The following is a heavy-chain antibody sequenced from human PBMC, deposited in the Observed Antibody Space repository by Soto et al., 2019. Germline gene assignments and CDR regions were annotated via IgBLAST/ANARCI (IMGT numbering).Heavy chain of an antibody. CDR3: ARKVVGSTSRPDYWYFDL. V-gene: IGHV3-23*01. J-gene: IGHJ2*01. D-gene: IGHD2-21*01. CDR1: GFTFINYA. Sequence: EVQLLESGGDSVQPGGSVRLSCAGSGFTFINYAMNWVRQAPGKGLEWVSTISGGGDGTFFADSVRGRFTFSRDNSKNKVTLQMNSLGVDDTAVYYCARKVVGSTSRPDYWYFDLWGRGTLVTVSS. CDR2: ISGGGDGT.